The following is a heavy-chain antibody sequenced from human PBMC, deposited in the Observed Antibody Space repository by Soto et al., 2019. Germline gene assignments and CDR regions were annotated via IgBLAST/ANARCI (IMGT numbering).Heavy chain of an antibody. D-gene: IGHD3-10*01. Sequence: SETLSLTCSVSGGSINSYWWSWIRQPAGKGLEWIGRVYSSGTTDYNPSLNSRATLSVETSKNQFSLKLSSVTAADTAVYYCARDIGSYAYGEGYWGQGIQVTAPQ. CDR1: GGSINSYW. CDR2: VYSSGTT. CDR3: ARDIGSYAYGEGY. V-gene: IGHV4-4*07. J-gene: IGHJ4*02.